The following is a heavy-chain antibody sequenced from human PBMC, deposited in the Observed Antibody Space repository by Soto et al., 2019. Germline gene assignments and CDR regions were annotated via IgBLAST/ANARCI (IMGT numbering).Heavy chain of an antibody. CDR1: GYTFTSYG. CDR3: ARDWFGEGLYYSDGMDV. J-gene: IGHJ6*02. V-gene: IGHV1-18*01. CDR2: ISAYNGNT. D-gene: IGHD3-10*01. Sequence: QVQLVQSGAEVKKPGASVKVSCKASGYTFTSYGISWVRQAPGQGLEWMGWISAYNGNTNYAQKLQGRVTMTTDTSTSTAYRELRSLRSDDTAVYYCARDWFGEGLYYSDGMDVWGQGTTVTVSS.